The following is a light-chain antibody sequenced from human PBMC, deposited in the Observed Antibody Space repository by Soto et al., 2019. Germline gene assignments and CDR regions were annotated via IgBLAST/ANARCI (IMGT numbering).Light chain of an antibody. V-gene: IGLV2-14*01. Sequence: QSVLTQPASVSRSPGQTITISCTGSSSDVGGHNYVSWFQHLPGKAPKLMISEVSSRPSGVSNRFSGSKSGNTASLTVSEPQADDEADYYCSSYTTSNTWVFGGGTQLTVL. CDR2: EVS. CDR1: SSDVGGHNY. J-gene: IGLJ3*02. CDR3: SSYTTSNTWV.